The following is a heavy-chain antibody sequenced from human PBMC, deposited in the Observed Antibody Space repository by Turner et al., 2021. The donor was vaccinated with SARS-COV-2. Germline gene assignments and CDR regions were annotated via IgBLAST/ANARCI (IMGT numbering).Heavy chain of an antibody. V-gene: IGHV5-51*03. J-gene: IGHJ4*02. CDR2: SYPGDTDT. CDR3: AGRENLFGGDFDY. Sequence: EAPLVQPGAEAKQSGEPLQISSLGSGYSFTSYWNGWVRQMPGKGQGLVVISYPGDTDTCYDPSFQGQATITADNTITTAYLQKSSLKASDTAMYYSAGRENLFGGDFDYWGQGTLVTVSS. CDR1: GYSFTSYW. D-gene: IGHD2-21*01.